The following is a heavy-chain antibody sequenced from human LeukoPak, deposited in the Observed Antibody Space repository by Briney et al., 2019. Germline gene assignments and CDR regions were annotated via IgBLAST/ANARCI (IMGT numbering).Heavy chain of an antibody. D-gene: IGHD2-8*01. Sequence: PGGSLRLSCSASGFTFGAYFMHWVRQAPGKGLQYVSSISSNEYDTYYADSVKGRFTISRDNSKNTLFLQMNNLRPEGTAVYYCVKDLNGTWSFDYWGQGTLVTVSS. CDR3: VKDLNGTWSFDY. J-gene: IGHJ4*02. CDR2: ISSNEYDT. V-gene: IGHV3-64D*06. CDR1: GFTFGAYF.